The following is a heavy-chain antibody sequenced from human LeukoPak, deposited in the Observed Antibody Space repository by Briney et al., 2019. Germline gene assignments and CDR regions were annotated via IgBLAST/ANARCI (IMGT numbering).Heavy chain of an antibody. V-gene: IGHV4-61*02. CDR2: IYTSGST. D-gene: IGHD3-3*01. J-gene: IGHJ4*02. CDR3: ARASEGIWSGYHFDY. Sequence: SETLSLTCTVSGGSISSGSYYWSWIRQPAGKGLEWIGRIYTSGSTNYNPSLKSRVTISVDTSKNQFSLKLSSVTAADTAVYYCARASEGIWSGYHFDYWGQGTLVTVSS. CDR1: GGSISSGSYY.